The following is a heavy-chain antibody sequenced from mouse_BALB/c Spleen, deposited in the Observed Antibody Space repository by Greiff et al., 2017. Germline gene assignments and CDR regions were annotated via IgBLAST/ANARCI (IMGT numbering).Heavy chain of an antibody. V-gene: IGHV5-6-3*01. CDR2: INSNGGST. J-gene: IGHJ2*01. CDR3: ARDPLLRYHRFDY. D-gene: IGHD1-2*01. Sequence: DVMLVESGGGLVQPGGSLKLSCAASGFTFSSYGMSWVRQTPDKRLELVATINSNGGSTYYPDSVKGRFTISRDNAKNTLYLQMSSLKSEDTAMYYCARDPLLRYHRFDYWGQGTTLTVSS. CDR1: GFTFSSYG.